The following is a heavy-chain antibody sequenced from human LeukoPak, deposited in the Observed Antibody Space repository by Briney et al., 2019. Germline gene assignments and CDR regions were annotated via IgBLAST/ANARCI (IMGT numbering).Heavy chain of an antibody. J-gene: IGHJ4*02. D-gene: IGHD6-13*01. CDR3: ATEGGSSWQYYFDY. V-gene: IGHV3-53*01. CDR1: GFTVSSNY. Sequence: PGGSLRLSCAASGFTVSSNYMSWVRQAPGKGLEWVSVIYTGGSTFYADSVKGRFTISRDNSKNTLYLQMNSLRAEDTAVYYCATEGGSSWQYYFDYWGQGTLVTVSS. CDR2: IYTGGST.